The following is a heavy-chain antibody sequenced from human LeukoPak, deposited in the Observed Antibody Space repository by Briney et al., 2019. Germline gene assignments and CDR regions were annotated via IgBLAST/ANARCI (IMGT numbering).Heavy chain of an antibody. CDR1: VHPYRSYY. CDR2: IGYRGST. V-gene: IGHV4-59*07. CDR3: ARVVRYYYDSSGYSNWFDP. Sequence: PSDTLTLTCSVSVHPYRSYYGSCMRHPPGKGLVWSGHIGYRGSTNYNPSCKSRVTISVDTSKNQFSLKLSSVTAADTAVYYCARVVRYYYDSSGYSNWFDPWGQGTLVTVSS. J-gene: IGHJ5*02. D-gene: IGHD3-22*01.